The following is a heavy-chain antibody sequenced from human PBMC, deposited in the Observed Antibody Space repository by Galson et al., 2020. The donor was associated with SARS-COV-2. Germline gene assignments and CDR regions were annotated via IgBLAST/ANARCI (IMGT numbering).Heavy chain of an antibody. V-gene: IGHV4-34*01. D-gene: IGHD2-2*02. CDR2: FDLSGKT. J-gene: IGHJ6*02. CDR1: GGSFSGNS. Sequence: SQTLSLTCAVYGGSFSGNSWSWVRQPPGKGLEWIGEFDLSGKTNYRPSLNRRVSISGDASKKQLSLKLTSVTAADTGVYYCVRGTVGILPSPILGLGPVYYSFAMDVWGQGTTVTVSS. CDR3: VRGTVGILPSPILGLGPVYYSFAMDV.